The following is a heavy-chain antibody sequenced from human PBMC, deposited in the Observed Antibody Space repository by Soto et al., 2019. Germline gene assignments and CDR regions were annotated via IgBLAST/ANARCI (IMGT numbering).Heavy chain of an antibody. CDR3: ARSGLGGSYFDY. V-gene: IGHV1-69*05. Sequence: GASVKVSCKASGGTFSSYAISWVRQAPGQGLEWMGGIIPIFGTANYAQKFQGRVTITTDESTSTAYMEQSSLRSENTAVYYCARSGLGGSYFDYWGQGTLVTVSS. J-gene: IGHJ4*02. D-gene: IGHD1-26*01. CDR1: GGTFSSYA. CDR2: IIPIFGTA.